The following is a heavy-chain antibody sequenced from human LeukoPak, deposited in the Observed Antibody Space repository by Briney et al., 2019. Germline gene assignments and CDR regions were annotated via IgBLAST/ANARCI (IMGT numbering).Heavy chain of an antibody. CDR1: GFTFSSYA. J-gene: IGHJ4*02. CDR2: ISGSGGST. Sequence: GGSLRLSCAASGFTFSSYAMSWVRQAPGKGLEWVSGISGSGGSTYYADSMKGRFTISRDNAKNSLYLQMNSLRAEDTAVYYCARSYCSSTSCYQNYWGQGTLVTVSS. D-gene: IGHD2-2*01. V-gene: IGHV3-23*01. CDR3: ARSYCSSTSCYQNY.